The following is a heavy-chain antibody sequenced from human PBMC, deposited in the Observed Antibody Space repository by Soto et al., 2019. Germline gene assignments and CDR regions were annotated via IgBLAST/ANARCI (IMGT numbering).Heavy chain of an antibody. J-gene: IGHJ4*02. Sequence: QVQLVQSGAEVKKPGASVKVSCKASGHTFTSYAMHCVRQAPGQRLEWMGWINAGNGNTKYSQKFQGRVTITRDTSASTAYIELSSLRSEDTAVYYWARGVGSGLSDYWGQGTLVTVSS. D-gene: IGHD1-26*01. CDR2: INAGNGNT. CDR3: ARGVGSGLSDY. CDR1: GHTFTSYA. V-gene: IGHV1-3*01.